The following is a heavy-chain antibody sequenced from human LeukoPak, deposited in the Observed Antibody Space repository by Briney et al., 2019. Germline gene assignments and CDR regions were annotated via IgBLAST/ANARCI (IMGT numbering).Heavy chain of an antibody. CDR3: ARVDPPVGAFDY. J-gene: IGHJ4*02. D-gene: IGHD1-26*01. CDR1: GFTFSSYE. Sequence: PGGSLRLSCAASGFTFSSYEMNWVRQAPGKRLEWVSYISSSGVPTHYADSVKDRFTISRDNAKNSLYLQMNSLRAEGTAVYYCARVDPPVGAFDYWGQGSLVTVSS. V-gene: IGHV3-48*03. CDR2: ISSSGVPT.